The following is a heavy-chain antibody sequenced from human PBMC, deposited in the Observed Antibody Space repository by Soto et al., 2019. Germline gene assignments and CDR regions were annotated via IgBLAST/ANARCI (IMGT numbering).Heavy chain of an antibody. CDR3: ARVWGGAFDI. D-gene: IGHD3-10*01. CDR1: GGSISSYY. V-gene: IGHV4-59*01. CDR2: IYYSGST. J-gene: IGHJ3*02. Sequence: SETLSLTCTVSGGSISSYYWSWIRQPPGKGLEWIGYIYYSGSTNYNPSPKSRVTISVDTSKNQFSLKLSSVTAADTAVYYCARVWGGAFDIWGQGTMVT.